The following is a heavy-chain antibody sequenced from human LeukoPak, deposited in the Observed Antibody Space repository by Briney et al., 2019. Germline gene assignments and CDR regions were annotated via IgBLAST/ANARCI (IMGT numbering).Heavy chain of an antibody. V-gene: IGHV3-74*01. CDR1: GFTFSSYW. J-gene: IGHJ6*02. Sequence: PGGSLRLSCAASGFTFSSYWMHWVRQAPGKGLVWVSRINSDGSSTSYADSVKGRFTISRDNAKNTLYLQMNNLRAEDTAVYYCARVPQLLSYYYYGMDVWGQGTTVTVSS. CDR3: ARVPQLLSYYYYGMDV. CDR2: INSDGSST. D-gene: IGHD2-2*01.